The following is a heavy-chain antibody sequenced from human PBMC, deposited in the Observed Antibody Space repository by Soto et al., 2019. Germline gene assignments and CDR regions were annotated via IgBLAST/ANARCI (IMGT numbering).Heavy chain of an antibody. CDR3: ARDPYPGYSSGWSAY. V-gene: IGHV1-18*04. J-gene: IGHJ4*02. CDR2: ISAYNGNT. Sequence: AVQVSCKDSGCTFTSYGIRWVRQAPGQGLEWMGWISAYNGNTNYAQKLQGRVTMTTDTSTSTAYMELRSPRSHDTAVYYCARDPYPGYSSGWSAYWGQGTLVTVSS. D-gene: IGHD6-19*01. CDR1: GCTFTSYG.